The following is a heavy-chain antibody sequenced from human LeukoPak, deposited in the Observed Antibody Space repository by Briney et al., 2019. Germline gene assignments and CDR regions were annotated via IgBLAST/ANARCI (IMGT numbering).Heavy chain of an antibody. Sequence: GASVKVSCKASGGTFSSYAISWVRQAPGQGLEWMGRIIPIFGTANSAKKFQGRVTITTDESTSTAYMELRSLRSDDTAVYYCARDELWFGELGFDYWGQGTLVTVSS. J-gene: IGHJ4*02. CDR3: ARDELWFGELGFDY. V-gene: IGHV1-69*05. CDR1: GGTFSSYA. CDR2: IIPIFGTA. D-gene: IGHD3-10*01.